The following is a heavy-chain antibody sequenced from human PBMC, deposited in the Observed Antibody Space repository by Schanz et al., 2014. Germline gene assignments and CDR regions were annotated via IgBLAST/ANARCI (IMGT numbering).Heavy chain of an antibody. D-gene: IGHD2-15*01. Sequence: VQLVESGGVSVKPGGSLRLSCTASGFSFDSYNMNWVRQSPGKGLEWVAFLSFDSRHIYYADSVKGRFTISRDNAKSSLHLQMNSLTAEDTAVYYCATENWWTVEKWGQGTLVTVSS. CDR1: GFSFDSYN. J-gene: IGHJ4*02. V-gene: IGHV3-21*06. CDR3: ATENWWTVEK. CDR2: LSFDSRHI.